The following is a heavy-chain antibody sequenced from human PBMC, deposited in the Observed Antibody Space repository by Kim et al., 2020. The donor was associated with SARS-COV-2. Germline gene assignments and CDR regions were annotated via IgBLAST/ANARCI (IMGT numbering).Heavy chain of an antibody. J-gene: IGHJ4*02. CDR1: GYTFTTYA. CDR2: STGGNGNT. CDR3: ATGYCSSTRCYSLFDF. Sequence: ASVKVSCKASGYTFTTYARHWVRQAPGQRLEWMGWSTGGNGNTKYSQEFQGRVTITRDTSARTAYMDLSRLRSEETALYYCATGYCSSTRCYSLFDFWGQGTLVTVSS. D-gene: IGHD2-2*02. V-gene: IGHV1-3*01.